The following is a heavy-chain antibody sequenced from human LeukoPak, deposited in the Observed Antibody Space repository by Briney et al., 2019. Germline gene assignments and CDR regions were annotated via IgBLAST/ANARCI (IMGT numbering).Heavy chain of an antibody. D-gene: IGHD2-15*01. CDR2: IHPPDSDT. V-gene: IGHV5-51*01. CDR1: GYRFTSYW. Sequence: GESLRISCQGSGYRFTSYWIGWVRQMPGKGLEWMGIIHPPDSDTRHSPSFQGQVTISADKSINTAYLQWNSLKASDTAMYYCARWGGYCSGGNCYPLYYFDSWGQGTLVNVPS. CDR3: ARWGGYCSGGNCYPLYYFDS. J-gene: IGHJ4*02.